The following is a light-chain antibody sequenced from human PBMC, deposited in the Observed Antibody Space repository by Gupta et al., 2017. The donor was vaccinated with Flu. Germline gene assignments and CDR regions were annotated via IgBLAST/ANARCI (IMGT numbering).Light chain of an antibody. Sequence: DIVMTQSPDSLAVSLGERDTINCKSSQSVLYSSNNKNYLAWYQQKPGQPPKLLIYWASTRESGVPDRFSGSRSGTDFTLTISSLQAEDVAVYYCQQYYSTSYSFGQGTKLEIK. CDR3: QQYYSTSYS. CDR1: QSVLYSSNNKNY. CDR2: WAS. V-gene: IGKV4-1*01. J-gene: IGKJ2*03.